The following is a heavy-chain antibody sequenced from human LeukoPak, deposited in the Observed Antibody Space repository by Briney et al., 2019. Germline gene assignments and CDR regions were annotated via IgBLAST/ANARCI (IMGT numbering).Heavy chain of an antibody. CDR1: GGTFSSYA. CDR2: IIPILGIA. J-gene: IGHJ4*02. Sequence: SVKVSCKASGGTFSSYAISWVRQAPGQGLEWMGRIIPILGIANYAQKFQGRVTITADKSTSTAYMELSSLRSEDTAVYYCAKDIVAVPAANAPSLGYWGQGTLVTVSS. CDR3: AKDIVAVPAANAPSLGY. V-gene: IGHV1-69*04. D-gene: IGHD2-2*01.